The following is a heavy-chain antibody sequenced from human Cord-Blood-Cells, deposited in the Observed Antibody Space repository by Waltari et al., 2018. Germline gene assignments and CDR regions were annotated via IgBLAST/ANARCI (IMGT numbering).Heavy chain of an antibody. J-gene: IGHJ3*02. CDR3: ARFGMGVDAFDI. D-gene: IGHD3-16*01. V-gene: IGHV1-18*04. CDR1: GYTFTSYG. Sequence: QVQLVQSGAEVKKPGASVKVSCKASGYTFTSYGISWVRQAPGQGIEWMGWISAYNGNTNYAQKLQGRVTMTTDTAASTACMELRGLRSGDAALYYGARFGMGVDAFDICVQGTIVTVSS. CDR2: ISAYNGNT.